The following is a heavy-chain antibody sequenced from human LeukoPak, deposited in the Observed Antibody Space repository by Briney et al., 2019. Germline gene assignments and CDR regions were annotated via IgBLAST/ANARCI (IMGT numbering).Heavy chain of an antibody. V-gene: IGHV4-39*07. D-gene: IGHD1-26*01. Sequence: SETLSLTCTVSGGSISSSSYYWGWIRQPPGKGLEWIGSIYYSGSTYYNPSLKSRVTISVDTSKNQFSLKLSSVTAADTAVYYCASNPEWEWEGFDYWGQGTLVTVSS. CDR3: ASNPEWEWEGFDY. J-gene: IGHJ4*02. CDR1: GGSISSSSYY. CDR2: IYYSGST.